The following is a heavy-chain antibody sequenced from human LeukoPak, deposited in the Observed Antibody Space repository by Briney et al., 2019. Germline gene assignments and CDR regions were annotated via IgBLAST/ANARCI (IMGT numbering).Heavy chain of an antibody. D-gene: IGHD6-19*01. CDR3: ARGPGSGWPLDY. J-gene: IGHJ4*02. Sequence: SETLSLTCTVSGGSISSYYWSWIRQPPGKGLEWIGYIYYSGSTNYNPSLKSRVTISVDTSKNQFSLKLSSVTAADTAVYYCARGPGSGWPLDYWGQGTLVTVSS. V-gene: IGHV4-59*01. CDR1: GGSISSYY. CDR2: IYYSGST.